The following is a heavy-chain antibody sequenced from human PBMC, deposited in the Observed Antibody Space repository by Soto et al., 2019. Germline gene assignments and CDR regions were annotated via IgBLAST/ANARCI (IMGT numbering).Heavy chain of an antibody. CDR3: ARKDKSGYFNWFDP. J-gene: IGHJ5*02. V-gene: IGHV5-51*01. CDR2: IFPRDPDT. Sequence: GESLKISCRTSGYKFTSYWIAWVRQMPGKGLEWMGIIFPRDPDTRYSPSFQGQVTISADRSTNTVFLQWASLKAAATAVYFCARKDKSGYFNWFDPWGQGTLVTVSS. CDR1: GYKFTSYW. D-gene: IGHD3-22*01.